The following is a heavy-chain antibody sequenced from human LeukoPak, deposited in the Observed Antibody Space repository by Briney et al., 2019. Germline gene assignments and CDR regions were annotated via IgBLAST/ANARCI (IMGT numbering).Heavy chain of an antibody. CDR3: ARDTYYDYVWGSYRYTSNFDY. D-gene: IGHD3-16*02. Sequence: PGRSLRLSWAASGFTFSSYGMHWVRQAPGKGLEWVAVIWYDGSNKYYADSVKGRFTISRDNSKNTLYLQMNSLRAEDTAVYYCARDTYYDYVWGSYRYTSNFDYWGQGTLVTVSS. V-gene: IGHV3-33*01. CDR2: IWYDGSNK. CDR1: GFTFSSYG. J-gene: IGHJ4*02.